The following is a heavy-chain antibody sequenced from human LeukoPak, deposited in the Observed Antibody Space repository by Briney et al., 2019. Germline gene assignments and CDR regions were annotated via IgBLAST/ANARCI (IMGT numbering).Heavy chain of an antibody. Sequence: SETLSLTCTVSGGSISSSSYYWGWIRQPPGKGLEWIGSIYYSGSTYYNPSLKSRVTISVDTSKNQFSLKLSSVTAADTAVYYCASGRGYDYVWGSYRPAPFDYWGQGTLVTVSS. V-gene: IGHV4-39*01. CDR3: ASGRGYDYVWGSYRPAPFDY. J-gene: IGHJ4*02. D-gene: IGHD3-16*02. CDR1: GGSISSSSYY. CDR2: IYYSGST.